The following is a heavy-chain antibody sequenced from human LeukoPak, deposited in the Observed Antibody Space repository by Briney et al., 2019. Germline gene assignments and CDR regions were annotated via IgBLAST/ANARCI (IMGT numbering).Heavy chain of an antibody. D-gene: IGHD3-3*01. Sequence: SETLSLTCTVSGGSISSGGYYWSWIRQHPGKGLEWIGYIYYSGSTYYNPSLESRVTISVDTSKNQFSLKLSSVTAADTAVYYCARAGWSGYGPRYYYYGMDVWGQGTTVTVSS. V-gene: IGHV4-31*03. CDR3: ARAGWSGYGPRYYYYGMDV. J-gene: IGHJ6*02. CDR2: IYYSGST. CDR1: GGSISSGGYY.